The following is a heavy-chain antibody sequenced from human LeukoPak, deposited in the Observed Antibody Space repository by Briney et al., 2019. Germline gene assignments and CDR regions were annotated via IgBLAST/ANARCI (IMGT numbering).Heavy chain of an antibody. CDR3: AVYCGGDCYSGVNNWFDP. Sequence: SETLSLTCAVYGGSFSGYYWSWIRQPPGKGLEWIGEINHSGSTNYNPSPKSRVTISVDTSKNQFSLKLSSVTAADTAVYYCAVYCGGDCYSGVNNWFDPWGQGTLVTVSS. D-gene: IGHD2-21*02. J-gene: IGHJ5*02. CDR2: INHSGST. CDR1: GGSFSGYY. V-gene: IGHV4-34*01.